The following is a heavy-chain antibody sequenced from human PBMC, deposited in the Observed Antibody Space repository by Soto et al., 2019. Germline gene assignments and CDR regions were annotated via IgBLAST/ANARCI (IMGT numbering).Heavy chain of an antibody. J-gene: IGHJ4*02. CDR3: ARGIPQTVFDY. CDR2: IYHSGST. Sequence: QVQLQESGPGLVKPSGTLSLTCAVSGGSISSNNWWSWVRQPPGKGLEWIGEIYHSGSTNYNPSLKIRVPISVDKSKNEFSLILTSVSAADTAVYYCARGIPQTVFDYWGQGILVTVSS. CDR1: GGSISSNNW. V-gene: IGHV4-4*02. D-gene: IGHD2-21*01.